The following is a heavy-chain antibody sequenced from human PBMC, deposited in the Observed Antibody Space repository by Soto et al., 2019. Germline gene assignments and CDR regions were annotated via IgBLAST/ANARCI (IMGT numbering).Heavy chain of an antibody. CDR1: GFTFSSYG. V-gene: IGHV3-33*01. Sequence: QVQLVESGGGVVQPGRSLRLSCAASGFTFSSYGMHWVRQAPGKGLEWVAVIWCDGSNKYYADSVKGRFTISRDNSKNTLYLQMNSLRAEDTAVYYCARVGFGYSSSDYWGQGTLVTVSS. CDR2: IWCDGSNK. D-gene: IGHD6-6*01. J-gene: IGHJ4*02. CDR3: ARVGFGYSSSDY.